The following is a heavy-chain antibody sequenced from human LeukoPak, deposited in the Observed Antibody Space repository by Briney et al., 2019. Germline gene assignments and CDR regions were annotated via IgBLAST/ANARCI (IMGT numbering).Heavy chain of an antibody. CDR1: GDSISSSGHW. V-gene: IGHV4-39*01. Sequence: PSETLSLTCTVSGDSISSSGHWWGCIRQPPGEGLEWIGSISYSGSPSYNPSLKSRVTISVDTSKNQLSLRLSSVTAADTAVYYCARPSSSGSYYYWGQGTLVTVS. D-gene: IGHD1-26*01. J-gene: IGHJ4*02. CDR3: ARPSSSGSYYY. CDR2: ISYSGSP.